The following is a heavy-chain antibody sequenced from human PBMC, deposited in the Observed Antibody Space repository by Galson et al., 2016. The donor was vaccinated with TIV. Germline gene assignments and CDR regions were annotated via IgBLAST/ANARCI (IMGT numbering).Heavy chain of an antibody. V-gene: IGHV1-69*13. CDR2: IIAIFGTT. CDR1: GGIFNRYA. CDR3: ARGTDYYGSGSFSY. J-gene: IGHJ4*02. Sequence: SVKVSCKASGGIFNRYAISWVRQAPGQGLEWMGKIIAIFGTTNCAQKFQGRVTITADESTSTVYMELSSLRSEDTAVYYCARGTDYYGSGSFSYWGQGTLVTVSS. D-gene: IGHD3-10*01.